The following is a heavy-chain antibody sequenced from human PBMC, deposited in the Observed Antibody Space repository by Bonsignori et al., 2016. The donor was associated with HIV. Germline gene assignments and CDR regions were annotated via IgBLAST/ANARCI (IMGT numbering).Heavy chain of an antibody. V-gene: IGHV3-7*03. D-gene: IGHD3-16*01. CDR3: ARHPTFFDFVTAARHFFDR. J-gene: IGHJ4*02. CDR2: INQDGSEK. Sequence: WIRQPPGKGLEWVANINQDGSEKYYADFVKGRFTISRDNAKSSLFLQMNSLRAEDTAVYYCARHPTFFDFVTAARHFFDRWGQGTLVTVSS.